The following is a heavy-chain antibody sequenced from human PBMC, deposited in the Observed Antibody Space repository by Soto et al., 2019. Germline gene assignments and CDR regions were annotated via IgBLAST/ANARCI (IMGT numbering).Heavy chain of an antibody. CDR3: ARQAKIGDRSQFYFDS. CDR1: GFTLTNNG. J-gene: IGHJ4*02. Sequence: GGSLRLSCVVSGFTLTNNGMHWVRQAPGKGLEWVAVISYNGRNKHYVDSVKGRFTISRDNSQDTLYLQMDSLRPDDTAVYYCARQAKIGDRSQFYFDSWGQGTLVTVSS. D-gene: IGHD3-16*01. CDR2: ISYNGRNK. V-gene: IGHV3-30*03.